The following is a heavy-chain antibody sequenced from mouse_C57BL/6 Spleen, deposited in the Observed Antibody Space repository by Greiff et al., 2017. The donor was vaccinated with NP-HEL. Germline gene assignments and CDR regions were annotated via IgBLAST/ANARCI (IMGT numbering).Heavy chain of an antibody. V-gene: IGHV3-6*01. Sequence: EVHLVESGPGLVKPSQSLSLTCSVTGYSITSGYYWNWIRQFPGNKLEWMGYISYDGSNNYNPSLKNRISITRDTSKNQFFLKLNSVTTEDTATYYCARVENYFDYWGQGTTLTVSS. CDR2: ISYDGSN. CDR3: ARVENYFDY. CDR1: GYSITSGYY. J-gene: IGHJ2*01.